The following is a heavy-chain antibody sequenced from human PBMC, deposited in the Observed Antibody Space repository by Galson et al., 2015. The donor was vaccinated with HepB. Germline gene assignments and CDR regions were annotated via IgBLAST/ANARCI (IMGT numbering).Heavy chain of an antibody. J-gene: IGHJ5*02. CDR1: GGSISSSSYY. CDR2: IYYSGST. D-gene: IGHD2-15*01. CDR3: ARGLIVVVVAATPWFDP. V-gene: IGHV4-39*01. Sequence: TLSLTCTVSGGSISSSSYYWGWIRQPPGKGLEWIGSIYYSGSTYYNPSLKSRVTISVDTSKNQFSLKLSSVTAADTAVYYCARGLIVVVVAATPWFDPWGQGTLVTVSS.